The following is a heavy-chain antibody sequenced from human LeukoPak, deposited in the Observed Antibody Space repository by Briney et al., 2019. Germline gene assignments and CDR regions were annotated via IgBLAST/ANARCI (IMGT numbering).Heavy chain of an antibody. J-gene: IGHJ4*02. CDR2: IIPIFGTA. CDR1: GGTFSSYA. CDR3: ARHRGIAVEFDY. Sequence: SVKVSCKASGGTFSSYAISWVRQPPGQGLEWMGGIIPIFGTANYAQKFQGRVTITADESTSTAYMELSSLRSEDTAVYYCARHRGIAVEFDYWGQGTLVTVSS. D-gene: IGHD6-19*01. V-gene: IGHV1-69*01.